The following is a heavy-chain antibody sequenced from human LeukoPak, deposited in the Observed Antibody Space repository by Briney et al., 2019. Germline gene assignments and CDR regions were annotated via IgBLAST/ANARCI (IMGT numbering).Heavy chain of an antibody. CDR2: INSDGSST. CDR3: ARGRGYSYGYTHFDY. V-gene: IGHV3-74*01. J-gene: IGHJ4*02. D-gene: IGHD5-18*01. CDR1: GFTFTTYW. Sequence: GESLRLSCAAFGFTFTTYWMHWVRQAPGKGLVWVSRINSDGSSTSYADSVKGRFTISRDNAKNTLYLQMNSLRAEDTAVYYCARGRGYSYGYTHFDYWGQGTLVTVSS.